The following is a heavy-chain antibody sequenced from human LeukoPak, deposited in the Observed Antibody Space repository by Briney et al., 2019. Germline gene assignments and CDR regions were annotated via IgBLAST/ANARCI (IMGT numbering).Heavy chain of an antibody. CDR3: ARVPKGAYYGILTGYSMDY. Sequence: GASVKVSCKASGYTFTSYGISWVRQAPGQGLEWMGWISAYNGNTNYAQKLQGRVTMTTDTSTSTAYMELRSLRSDDTAVYYCARVPKGAYYGILTGYSMDYWGQGTLVTVSS. CDR1: GYTFTSYG. V-gene: IGHV1-18*01. J-gene: IGHJ4*02. D-gene: IGHD3-9*01. CDR2: ISAYNGNT.